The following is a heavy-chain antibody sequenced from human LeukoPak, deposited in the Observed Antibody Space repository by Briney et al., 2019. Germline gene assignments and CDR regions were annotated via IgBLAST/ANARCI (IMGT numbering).Heavy chain of an antibody. CDR3: TRGRDGYNDHYYYYGMDV. D-gene: IGHD5-24*01. CDR2: IRSKAYGGTT. CDR1: GFTFGDYA. Sequence: GSLRLSCTASGFTFGDYAMSWFRQAPGKGLEWVGFIRSKAYGGTTEYAASVKGRFTISRDDSKSIAYLQMNSLKTEDTAVYYCTRGRDGYNDHYYYYGMDVWGQGTTVTVSS. V-gene: IGHV3-49*03. J-gene: IGHJ6*02.